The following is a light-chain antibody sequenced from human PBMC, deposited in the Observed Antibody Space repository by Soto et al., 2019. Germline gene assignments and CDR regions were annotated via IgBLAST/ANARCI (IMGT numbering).Light chain of an antibody. CDR2: AAS. CDR3: QQSYSIPPT. J-gene: IGKJ1*01. Sequence: DTQMTQSPSSLSASVGAEVPITCRASQTIMTYLNWYQLKPGKPPRLLIYAASSLQSGVPSRFSGSGSGTDFTLTISSLQPEDFATYYCQQSYSIPPTFGQGTKVDIK. CDR1: QTIMTY. V-gene: IGKV1-39*01.